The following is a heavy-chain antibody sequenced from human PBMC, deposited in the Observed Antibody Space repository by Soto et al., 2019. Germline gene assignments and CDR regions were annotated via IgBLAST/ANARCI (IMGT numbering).Heavy chain of an antibody. CDR2: ISGSGGST. D-gene: IGHD5-12*01. CDR1: GFTFSNYA. J-gene: IGHJ4*02. V-gene: IGHV3-23*01. Sequence: EVPLLESGGGLVQPGGSLRLSFAASGFTFSNYAMSWVRQAPGKGLEWVSAISGSGGSTHYADSVKGRFTISRDNSTNTLCLQMNSLRAEGTAVYYCAKFGSGYDCDYWGQGPLVPVSS. CDR3: AKFGSGYDCDY.